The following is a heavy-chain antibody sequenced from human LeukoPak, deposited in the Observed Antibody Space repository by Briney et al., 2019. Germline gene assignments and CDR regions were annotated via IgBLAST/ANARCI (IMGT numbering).Heavy chain of an antibody. Sequence: PSETLSLTCAVYGGSFSGYYWSWIRQPPGEGLEWIGEINHSGSTNYNPSLKSRVTISVDTSKNQFSPKLSSVTAADTAVYYCARGGGRERRFGYWGQGTLVTVSS. CDR1: GGSFSGYY. J-gene: IGHJ4*02. V-gene: IGHV4-34*01. CDR2: INHSGST. D-gene: IGHD1-1*01. CDR3: ARGGGRERRFGY.